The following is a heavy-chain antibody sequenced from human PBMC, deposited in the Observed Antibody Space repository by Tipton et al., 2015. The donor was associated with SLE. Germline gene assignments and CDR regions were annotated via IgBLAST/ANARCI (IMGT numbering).Heavy chain of an antibody. D-gene: IGHD6-19*01. CDR1: GFTFSSHW. Sequence: SLRLSCAASGFTFSSHWMHWVRQAPGKGLVWASRVNGDGSSTIYADSVKGRFTMSRDNAKNTLYLQMNSLRVEDTAVYYCARSVTGTLEDWGQGTLVTVSS. CDR2: VNGDGSST. CDR3: ARSVTGTLED. V-gene: IGHV3-74*01. J-gene: IGHJ4*02.